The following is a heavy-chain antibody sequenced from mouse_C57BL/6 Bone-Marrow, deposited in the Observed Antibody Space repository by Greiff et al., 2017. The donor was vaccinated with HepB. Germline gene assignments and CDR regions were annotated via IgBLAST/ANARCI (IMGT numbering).Heavy chain of an antibody. V-gene: IGHV7-4*01. D-gene: IGHD2-4*01. CDR3: VKEGRNDYEGFAY. CDR2: IRNKANGYTT. Sequence: EVQGVESGGGLVQPGASLRLSCAASGFTFTDYYMSWVRQPPGKAPEWLALIRNKANGYTTEYTASVKGRFTISRDNSQNILYLQMNTLRAEDSATYYCVKEGRNDYEGFAYWGQGTLVTVSA. J-gene: IGHJ3*01. CDR1: GFTFTDYY.